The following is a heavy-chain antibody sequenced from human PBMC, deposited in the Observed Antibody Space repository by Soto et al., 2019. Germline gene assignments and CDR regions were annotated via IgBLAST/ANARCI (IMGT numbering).Heavy chain of an antibody. V-gene: IGHV3-23*01. Sequence: EVQLLESGGGLVQPGGSLRLSCAASGFTFSSYAMSWVRQAPGKGLEWFSAISGSGGSTYYADSVKGRFTISRDNSKNTLYLQMNSLRAEDTAVYYCASRRVIVIGFGAFDIWGQGTMVTVSS. CDR1: GFTFSSYA. D-gene: IGHD3-16*02. CDR2: ISGSGGST. CDR3: ASRRVIVIGFGAFDI. J-gene: IGHJ3*02.